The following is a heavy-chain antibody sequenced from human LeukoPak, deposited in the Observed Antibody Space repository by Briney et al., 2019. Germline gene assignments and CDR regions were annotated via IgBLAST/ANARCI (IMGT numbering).Heavy chain of an antibody. CDR1: GGSISSYY. CDR2: IYYSGST. J-gene: IGHJ4*02. CDR3: ARWGASGWFDY. V-gene: IGHV4-59*01. Sequence: SETLSLTCTVSGGSISSYYWSWIRQPPGKGLESIGYIYYSGSTNYNPSLKSRVTISVDTSKNQFSLKLSSVTAADTAVYYCARWGASGWFDYWGQGTLVTVSS. D-gene: IGHD6-19*01.